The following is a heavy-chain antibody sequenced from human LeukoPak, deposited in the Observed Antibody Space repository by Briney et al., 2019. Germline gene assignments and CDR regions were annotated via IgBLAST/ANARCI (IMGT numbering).Heavy chain of an antibody. V-gene: IGHV3-7*01. Sequence: PGGSLRLSCAASGFTFSDYWMSWVRQAPGKGLEWVANIKQDGSEKNYVDSVKGRFTISRDNSKNTLYLQMNSLRAEDTAVYYCAKDLPPYDFWSGYYTDPWGQGTLVTVSS. J-gene: IGHJ5*02. CDR2: IKQDGSEK. CDR1: GFTFSDYW. D-gene: IGHD3-3*01. CDR3: AKDLPPYDFWSGYYTDP.